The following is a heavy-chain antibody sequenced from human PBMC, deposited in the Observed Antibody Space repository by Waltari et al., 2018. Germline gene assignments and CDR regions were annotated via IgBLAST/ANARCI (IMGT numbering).Heavy chain of an antibody. CDR3: AKDAFGNTYLDF. Sequence: QVNLVESGGGVVQPGGSLRLSCVTSGCTFSTFGMHWVRQAPGKGLEWVALIWFDGSDKFYADSVRGRFTISRDNSARTLYLDMDSLRLDDTAMSYCAKDAFGNTYLDFWGQGTLVTVSS. D-gene: IGHD2-2*02. V-gene: IGHV3-30*02. CDR2: IWFDGSDK. J-gene: IGHJ4*02. CDR1: GCTFSTFG.